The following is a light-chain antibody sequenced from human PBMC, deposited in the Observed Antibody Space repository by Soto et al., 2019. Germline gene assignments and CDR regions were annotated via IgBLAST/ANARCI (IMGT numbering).Light chain of an antibody. V-gene: IGKV3-20*01. CDR1: QSVSSSY. Sequence: EIVLTQSPGTLSLSPGESATLSCRASQSVSSSYLAWYQQKPGQAPRLLIYAASSRATYIPDRFSGSGSGTHFTLTISRLEPEDFAVYYCQQYGNSFRTFGQGTKGEIK. J-gene: IGKJ1*01. CDR3: QQYGNSFRT. CDR2: AAS.